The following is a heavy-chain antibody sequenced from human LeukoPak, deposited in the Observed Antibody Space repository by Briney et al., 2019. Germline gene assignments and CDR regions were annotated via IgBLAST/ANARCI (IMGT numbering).Heavy chain of an antibody. V-gene: IGHV1-2*02. CDR2: INPNSGDT. J-gene: IGHJ5*02. CDR3: ARAFRIAVAGAP. Sequence: ASVKVSCKTSGYTFSDYYIHWIRQAPGQGLEWVGWINPNSGDTDYAQKFQGRVTVTRDTSISTAYMELGRLRSDDTAVYYCARAFRIAVAGAPWGQGTLVTVSS. CDR1: GYTFSDYY. D-gene: IGHD6-19*01.